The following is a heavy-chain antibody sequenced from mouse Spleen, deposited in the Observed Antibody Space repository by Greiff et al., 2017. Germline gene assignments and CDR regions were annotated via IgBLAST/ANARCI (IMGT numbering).Heavy chain of an antibody. J-gene: IGHJ3*01. CDR1: GYSITSGYY. Sequence: EVKLVESGPGLVKPSQSLSLTCSVTGYSITSGYYWNWIRQFPGNKLEWMGYISYDGSNNYNPSLKNRISITRDTSKNQFFLKLNSVTTEDTATYYCARGGGNSWFAYWGQGTLVTVSA. V-gene: IGHV3-6*01. CDR3: ARGGGNSWFAY. CDR2: ISYDGSN. D-gene: IGHD2-1*01.